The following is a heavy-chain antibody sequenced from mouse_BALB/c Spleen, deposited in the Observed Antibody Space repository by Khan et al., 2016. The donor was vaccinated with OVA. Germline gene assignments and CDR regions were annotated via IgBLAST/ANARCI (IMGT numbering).Heavy chain of an antibody. J-gene: IGHJ3*01. CDR3: TREWAAWFPY. CDR2: IYPGSDNT. V-gene: IGHV1-77*01. CDR1: GYIFTDYN. Sequence: MQLEESGAELARPGASVKLSCKASGYIFTDYNINWMRQRTGQGLEWIGEIYPGSDNTYYNERFKGKATLTVDKSSSTAYMHLSSLTSEDSAVYFCTREWAAWFPYWGQGTLVTVSA.